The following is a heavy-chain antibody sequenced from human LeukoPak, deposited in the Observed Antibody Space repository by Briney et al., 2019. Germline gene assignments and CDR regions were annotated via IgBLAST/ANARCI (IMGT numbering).Heavy chain of an antibody. CDR3: ARDGGYRGMIFYYYYGMDV. J-gene: IGHJ6*02. D-gene: IGHD4-17*01. CDR2: MNPNSGNT. V-gene: IGHV1-8*01. Sequence: ASVQVSCKASGYTFTSYDINWLRQATGPGLEWMGWMNPNSGNTGYAQKFQGRVTMTRNTSISTAYMELSSLRSEDTAVYYCARDGGYRGMIFYYYYGMDVWGEGTTVTVS. CDR1: GYTFTSYD.